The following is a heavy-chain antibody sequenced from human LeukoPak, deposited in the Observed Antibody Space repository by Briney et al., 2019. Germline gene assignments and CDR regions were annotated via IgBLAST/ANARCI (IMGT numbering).Heavy chain of an antibody. D-gene: IGHD6-19*01. CDR3: ARAYSVNSSGWYLAFDI. J-gene: IGHJ3*02. CDR1: GGTXSSYA. CDR2: IIPIFGTA. Sequence: SVKVSCKASGGTXSSYAISWVRQAPGQGLEWMGGIIPIFGTANYAQKFQGRVTITADESTSTAYMELSSLRSEDTAVYYCARAYSVNSSGWYLAFDIWGQGTMVTVSS. V-gene: IGHV1-69*13.